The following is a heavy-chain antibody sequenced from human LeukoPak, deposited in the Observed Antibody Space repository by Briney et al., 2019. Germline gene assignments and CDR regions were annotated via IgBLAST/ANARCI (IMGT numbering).Heavy chain of an antibody. Sequence: SETLSLTCTVSGGSISSYYWSWIRQPAGKGLEWIGRIYTSGSTNYNPSLKSRVTMSVDTSKNQFSLKLSSVTAADTAVYYCAREKIPVVPAARVNYFDYWGQGTLVTVSS. CDR3: AREKIPVVPAARVNYFDY. D-gene: IGHD2-2*01. V-gene: IGHV4-4*07. CDR1: GGSISSYY. J-gene: IGHJ4*02. CDR2: IYTSGST.